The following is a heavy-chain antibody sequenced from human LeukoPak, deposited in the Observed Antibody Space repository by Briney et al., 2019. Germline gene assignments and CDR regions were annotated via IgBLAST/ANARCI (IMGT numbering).Heavy chain of an antibody. J-gene: IGHJ4*02. CDR1: GFTFSSYA. CDR3: TRYCDY. Sequence: QPGGSLRLSCAASGFTFSSYAMSWVRQAPGKGLEWVSVIYSGGSTYYADSVKGRFTISRDNSKNTLYLQMNSLRAEDTAVYYCTRYCDYWGQGTLVTVSS. V-gene: IGHV3-66*01. CDR2: IYSGGST.